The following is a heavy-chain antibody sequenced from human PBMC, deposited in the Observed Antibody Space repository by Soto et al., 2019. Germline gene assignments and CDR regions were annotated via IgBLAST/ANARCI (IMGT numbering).Heavy chain of an antibody. CDR1: GGSISSYY. CDR2: IYYSGST. V-gene: IGHV4-59*01. Sequence: QVQLQESGPGLVKPSETLSLTCTVSGGSISSYYWSWIRQPPGKGLEWIGYIYYSGSTNYNPSLKGRVTISVDTSKSQFSLKLSSVTAADTAVYYCARDRDTARPVGMDVWGQGTTVTVSS. J-gene: IGHJ6*02. CDR3: ARDRDTARPVGMDV. D-gene: IGHD5-18*01.